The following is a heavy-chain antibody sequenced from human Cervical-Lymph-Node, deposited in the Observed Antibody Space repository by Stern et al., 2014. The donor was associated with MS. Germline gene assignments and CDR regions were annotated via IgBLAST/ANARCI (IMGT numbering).Heavy chain of an antibody. V-gene: IGHV5-51*03. CDR2: IYPGDSDT. CDR3: ARPPPRRSSNDPNFGLDV. D-gene: IGHD6-6*01. CDR1: GYTFSKNW. Sequence: EVQLEESGAEVKKPRDSLKISCKGSGYTFSKNWIAWVRQMPGKGLEWMGIIYPGDSDTRYSPSFPGQVTMSADKSINTAYLQWNSLKAPDPAIYYGARPPPRRSSNDPNFGLDVWGQGTTVTVSS. J-gene: IGHJ6*02.